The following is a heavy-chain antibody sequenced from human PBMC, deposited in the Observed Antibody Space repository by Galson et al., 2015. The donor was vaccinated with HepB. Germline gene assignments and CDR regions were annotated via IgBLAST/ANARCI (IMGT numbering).Heavy chain of an antibody. J-gene: IGHJ5*02. CDR2: IYYSGST. CDR3: ARHEIGYNWGWFDP. D-gene: IGHD5-24*01. Sequence: ETLSLTCTVSGGSISSSSYYWGWIRQPPGKGLEWIGSIYYSGSTYYNPSLKSRVTISVDTSKNQFFLKLSSVTAADTAVYYCARHEIGYNWGWFDPWGQGTLVTGSS. V-gene: IGHV4-39*01. CDR1: GGSISSSSYY.